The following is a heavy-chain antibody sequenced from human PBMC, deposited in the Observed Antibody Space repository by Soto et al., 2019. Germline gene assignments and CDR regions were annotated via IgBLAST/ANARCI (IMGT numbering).Heavy chain of an antibody. V-gene: IGHV3-23*01. D-gene: IGHD2-2*01. CDR2: ISGGGDRT. CDR3: ARKVLGSTSRPDWRFYDL. CDR1: GFTFINYA. J-gene: IGHJ2*01. Sequence: EVQLLESGGGLVQPGGSLRLSCVGSGFTFINYAMNWVRQTPGKGLEWVSTISGGGDRTFDADTVKGRFTISRDNSTNTLNLQMNCLRADDTAVYYCARKVLGSTSRPDWRFYDLWGRGTLVTVSS.